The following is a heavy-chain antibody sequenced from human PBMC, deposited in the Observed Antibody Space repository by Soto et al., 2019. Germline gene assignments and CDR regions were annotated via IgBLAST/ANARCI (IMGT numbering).Heavy chain of an antibody. J-gene: IGHJ6*02. D-gene: IGHD4-17*01. V-gene: IGHV3-48*02. Sequence: GGSLRLSCAASGFTFSSYGMHWVRQAPGKGLEWVSYISSSSSTIYYADSVKGRFTISRDNAKNSLYLQMNSLRDEDTAVYYCARDGTTVTTHSYYYYGMDVWGQGTTVTVSS. CDR1: GFTFSSYG. CDR3: ARDGTTVTTHSYYYYGMDV. CDR2: ISSSSSTI.